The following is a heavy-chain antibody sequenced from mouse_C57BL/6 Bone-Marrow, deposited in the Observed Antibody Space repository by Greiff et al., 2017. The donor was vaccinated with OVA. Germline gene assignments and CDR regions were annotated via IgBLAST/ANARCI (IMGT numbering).Heavy chain of an antibody. CDR3: AEDYYSGILYAMDY. V-gene: IGHV1-82*01. D-gene: IGHD1-1*01. Sequence: VQLQQPGPELVKPGASVKISCKASGYAFSSSWMNWVKQRPGQGLEWIGRIYPADGDTNYNRKFKGKATLTADKSSSTAYMQLSSLTSEDSAVYFCAEDYYSGILYAMDYWGQGTSVTVSS. J-gene: IGHJ4*01. CDR2: IYPADGDT. CDR1: GYAFSSSW.